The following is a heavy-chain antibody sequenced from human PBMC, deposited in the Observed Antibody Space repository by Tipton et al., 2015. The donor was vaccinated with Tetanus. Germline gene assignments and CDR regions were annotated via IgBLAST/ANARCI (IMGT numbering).Heavy chain of an antibody. J-gene: IGHJ5*02. Sequence: LRLSCTVSGGSISSFYWSWIRQSPGRGLEWIGYIYHSGSTYYNPSLRSRLSISVDTSKNQFSLRLSSVTAADTAVYYCARDRHYCRGGNCYQDWFDPWGQGTLVTVSS. V-gene: IGHV4-59*12. CDR3: ARDRHYCRGGNCYQDWFDP. D-gene: IGHD2-15*01. CDR2: IYHSGST. CDR1: GGSISSFY.